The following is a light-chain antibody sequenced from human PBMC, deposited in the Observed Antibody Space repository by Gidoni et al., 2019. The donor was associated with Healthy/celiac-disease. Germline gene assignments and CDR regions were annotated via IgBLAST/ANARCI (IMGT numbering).Light chain of an antibody. CDR2: DAS. CDR1: QSVSSS. CDR3: QQRSNWLT. V-gene: IGKV3-11*01. Sequence: EIVLTQSPATLSLSPGERATLACRASQSVSSSLAWYQQKPGQAPRLLIYDASNRATGIPARFSGSGSGTDFTLTISSLEPEDFAGYYCQQRSNWLTFGGGTKVEIK. J-gene: IGKJ4*01.